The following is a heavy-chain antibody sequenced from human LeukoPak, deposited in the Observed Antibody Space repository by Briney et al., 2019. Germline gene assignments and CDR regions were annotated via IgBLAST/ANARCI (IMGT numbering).Heavy chain of an antibody. D-gene: IGHD2-2*03. J-gene: IGHJ2*01. CDR1: GGSISSYY. V-gene: IGHV4-59*12. Sequence: SETLSLTCTVSGGSISSYYWNWIRQPPGKGLEWIGYIYYSGTTNYNPSLKSRVTISVDTSKNQFSLKLSSVTAADTAVYYCARGRGYCSSTSCYVGATGSGYFDLWGRGTLVTVSS. CDR3: ARGRGYCSSTSCYVGATGSGYFDL. CDR2: IYYSGTT.